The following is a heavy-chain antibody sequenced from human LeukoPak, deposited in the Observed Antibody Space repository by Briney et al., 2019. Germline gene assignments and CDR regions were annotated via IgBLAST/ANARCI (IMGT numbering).Heavy chain of an antibody. Sequence: ASVKVSCKASGYTFTSYGISWVRQAPGQGLEWMGWISAYNGNTNYAQKLRGRVTMTTDTSTSTAYMELRSLRSDDTAVYYCARAITMIVVELNWFDPWGQGTLVTVSS. J-gene: IGHJ5*02. CDR1: GYTFTSYG. D-gene: IGHD3-22*01. CDR2: ISAYNGNT. V-gene: IGHV1-18*01. CDR3: ARAITMIVVELNWFDP.